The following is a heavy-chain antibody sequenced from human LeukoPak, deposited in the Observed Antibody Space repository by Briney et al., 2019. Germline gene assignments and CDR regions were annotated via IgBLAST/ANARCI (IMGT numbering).Heavy chain of an antibody. J-gene: IGHJ5*02. Sequence: PGGSLRLSCAVSGFTFSSYAMSWVRQAPGKGLEWVSAISGSGGSTYYADSVKGRFTISRDNSKNTLYLQMNSLRAEDTAVYYCAKDAYSSGWLNWFDPWGQGTLVTVSS. CDR1: GFTFSSYA. CDR3: AKDAYSSGWLNWFDP. D-gene: IGHD6-19*01. V-gene: IGHV3-23*01. CDR2: ISGSGGST.